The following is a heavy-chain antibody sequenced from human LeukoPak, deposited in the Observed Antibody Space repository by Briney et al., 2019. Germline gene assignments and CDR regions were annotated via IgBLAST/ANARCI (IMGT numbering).Heavy chain of an antibody. D-gene: IGHD6-6*01. Sequence: PGGSLRLSCAASGFTFSSYGMHWVRQAPGKGLEWVAVIWYGGSNKYYADSVKGRFTISRDNSKNTLYLQMNSLRAEDTAVYYCAKSYSSSSGLIDYWGQGTLVTVSS. CDR1: GFTFSSYG. J-gene: IGHJ4*02. CDR3: AKSYSSSSGLIDY. CDR2: IWYGGSNK. V-gene: IGHV3-30*02.